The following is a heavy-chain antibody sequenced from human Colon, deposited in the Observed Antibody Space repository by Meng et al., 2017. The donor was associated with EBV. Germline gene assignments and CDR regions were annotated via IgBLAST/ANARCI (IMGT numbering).Heavy chain of an antibody. J-gene: IGHJ5*02. Sequence: GQSQGSGPALVQPSQTLSLPCTVSGGSISSGDYYWSWIRQPPGKGLEWIGYIYYSGSTYSNASLKSRVTISIDRSKNQFSLKLSSVTAADTAVYYCARDRKHYGERGWFDPWGQGTLVTVSS. CDR1: GGSISSGDYY. CDR3: ARDRKHYGERGWFDP. V-gene: IGHV4-30-4*01. D-gene: IGHD4-17*01. CDR2: IYYSGST.